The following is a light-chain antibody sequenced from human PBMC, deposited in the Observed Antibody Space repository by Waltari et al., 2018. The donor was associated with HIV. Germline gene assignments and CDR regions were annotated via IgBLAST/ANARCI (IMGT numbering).Light chain of an antibody. CDR1: QSISSW. Sequence: DIQMTQSPSPLSASVGDRVTITCRASQSISSWLAWYQQKPGKAPKVLIYRASSLESGVPSRFSGSGSGTEFTLTISSLQPDDFATYYCQQYNSYSQTFGQGTKVEIK. CDR2: RAS. CDR3: QQYNSYSQT. J-gene: IGKJ1*01. V-gene: IGKV1-5*03.